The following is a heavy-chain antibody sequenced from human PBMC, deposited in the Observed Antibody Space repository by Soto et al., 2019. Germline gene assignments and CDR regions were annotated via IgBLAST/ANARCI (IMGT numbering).Heavy chain of an antibody. D-gene: IGHD1-1*01. CDR2: INVASGGT. V-gene: IGHV1-3*01. Sequence: QVHLVQSGAEVKKPGASVKVSCKASGYNFNTYVIHWVRQAPGQGLEWMGWINVASGGTKISQKVQGRVRLTRDTSASTAYMELSSLKSEDTAVYYCAREPATAKPEGVDFWGQGTLVTVSS. CDR3: AREPATAKPEGVDF. J-gene: IGHJ4*02. CDR1: GYNFNTYV.